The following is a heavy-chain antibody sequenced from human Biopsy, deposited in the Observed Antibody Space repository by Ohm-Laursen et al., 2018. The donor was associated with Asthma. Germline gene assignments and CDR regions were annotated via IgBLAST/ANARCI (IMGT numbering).Heavy chain of an antibody. Sequence: SLRLSCTAPGFTFSRYVMHWVRQAPGKGLEWVAAISNDGKNEYYGDSVKGRFTISRDKSKSTLYLQLSSLRAEDTAVYFCAREPIKATYFYGMDVWGQGTTVTVSS. CDR2: ISNDGKNE. CDR1: GFTFSRYV. D-gene: IGHD3-9*01. V-gene: IGHV3-30*04. CDR3: AREPIKATYFYGMDV. J-gene: IGHJ6*02.